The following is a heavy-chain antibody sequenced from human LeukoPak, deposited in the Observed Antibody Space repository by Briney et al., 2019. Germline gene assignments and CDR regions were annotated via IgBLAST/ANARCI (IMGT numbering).Heavy chain of an antibody. CDR3: ARFAQRRAGRGYYYMDV. Sequence: PSETLSLTCTVSGGSISSSSYYWGWIRQPPGKGLEWIGSIHYSGSTNYNPSLKSRVNISVDTSKNQFSLKLSSVTAADTAVYYCARFAQRRAGRGYYYMDVWGKGTTVTVSS. V-gene: IGHV4-39*07. CDR1: GGSISSSSYY. J-gene: IGHJ6*03. CDR2: IHYSGST.